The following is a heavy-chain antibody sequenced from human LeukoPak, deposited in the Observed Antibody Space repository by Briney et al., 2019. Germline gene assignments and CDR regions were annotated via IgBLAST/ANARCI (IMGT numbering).Heavy chain of an antibody. J-gene: IGHJ4*02. CDR2: IYHSGST. CDR1: GYSISSGYY. V-gene: IGHV4-38-2*02. Sequence: PSETLSLTCTVSGYSISSGYYWGWIRQPPGKGLEWIGSIYHSGSTYYNPSLKSRVTISVDTSKNQFSLKLSSVTAADTAVYYCARWGGRAAAGSYWGQGTLVTVSS. CDR3: ARWGGRAAAGSY. D-gene: IGHD6-13*01.